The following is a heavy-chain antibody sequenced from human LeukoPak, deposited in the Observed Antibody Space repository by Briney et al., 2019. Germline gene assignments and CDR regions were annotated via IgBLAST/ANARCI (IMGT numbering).Heavy chain of an antibody. CDR1: RFTFSIYT. D-gene: IGHD3-10*01. V-gene: IGHV3-21*01. Sequence: GGSLRLSCAASRFTFSIYTMNWVRQAPGKGLKWVSSISSSSSYKYYADSVKGRFTITRDNAKNSLYLQMNSLRAEDTAVYYCARDGETDYYGSGSYSDYWGQGTLVTVSS. CDR2: ISSSSSYK. CDR3: ARDGETDYYGSGSYSDY. J-gene: IGHJ4*02.